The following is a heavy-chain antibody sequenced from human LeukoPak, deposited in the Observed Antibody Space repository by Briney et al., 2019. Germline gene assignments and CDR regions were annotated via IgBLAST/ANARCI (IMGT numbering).Heavy chain of an antibody. Sequence: SVKVSCKASGGIISTYGIAWVRQAPGQGLEWMGGIVPPFGRTNYAQKFRGRVTMTTDESSSTVYMELTSLISGDTAVYYCARDFSHAGLDFWGQGTLVSISS. CDR1: GGIISTYG. J-gene: IGHJ4*02. CDR3: ARDFSHAGLDF. CDR2: IVPPFGRT. V-gene: IGHV1-69*05. D-gene: IGHD1-1*01.